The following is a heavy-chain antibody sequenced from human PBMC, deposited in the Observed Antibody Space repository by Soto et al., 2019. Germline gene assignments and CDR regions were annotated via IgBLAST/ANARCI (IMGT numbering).Heavy chain of an antibody. J-gene: IGHJ6*02. CDR2: AYYMSRWYS. CDR1: GDSVSSSSVA. CDR3: ARSEEDSDYYYYGLDV. D-gene: IGHD2-15*01. V-gene: IGHV6-1*01. Sequence: SQTLSLTCVISGDSVSSSSVAWNWVRQSPSRGLEWLGRAYYMSRWYSDFAVSVRGRIVINADTSKNQFSLQLNSVTPEDTAVYFCARSEEDSDYYYYGLDVWGQGTTVTVSS.